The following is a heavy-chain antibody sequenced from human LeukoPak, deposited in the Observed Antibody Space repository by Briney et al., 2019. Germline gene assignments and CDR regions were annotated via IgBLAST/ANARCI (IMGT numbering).Heavy chain of an antibody. J-gene: IGHJ4*02. V-gene: IGHV3-23*01. CDR2: ISNNGGYT. CDR1: GFTFSSSA. Sequence: GGSLRLSCAASGFTFSSSAMSWVRQAPGKGLEWVSAISNNGGYTYYADSVKGRFTISRDNSKNTLYLQMNSLRAEDTAVYYCAKVAVVAAFDYWGQGTLVTVSS. CDR3: AKVAVVAAFDY. D-gene: IGHD2-15*01.